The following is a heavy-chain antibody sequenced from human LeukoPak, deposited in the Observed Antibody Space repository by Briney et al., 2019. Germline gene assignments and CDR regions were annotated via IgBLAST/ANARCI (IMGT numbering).Heavy chain of an antibody. Sequence: ASVKVFCKASGYTFTGYYMHWVRQAPGQGLEWMGWINPNSGGTNYAQKLQGRVTMTTDTSTSTAYMELRSLRSDDTAVYYCARVASSGYYYDSSGPAGYWGQGTLVTVSS. CDR3: ARVASSGYYYDSSGPAGY. CDR1: GYTFTGYY. D-gene: IGHD3-22*01. V-gene: IGHV1-2*02. J-gene: IGHJ4*02. CDR2: INPNSGGT.